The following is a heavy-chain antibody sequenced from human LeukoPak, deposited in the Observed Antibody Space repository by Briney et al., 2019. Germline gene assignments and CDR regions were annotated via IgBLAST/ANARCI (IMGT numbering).Heavy chain of an antibody. CDR2: ISAYNGNT. D-gene: IGHD6-6*01. Sequence: VASVKVSCKASGYTFTSYGISWVRQAPGQGLEWMGWISAYNGNTNYAQKLQGRVTMTTDTSTSTAYMELRSLRSEDTAVYYCARDGIPTYSSSPHYFDYWGQGTLVTVSS. CDR3: ARDGIPTYSSSPHYFDY. J-gene: IGHJ4*02. V-gene: IGHV1-18*01. CDR1: GYTFTSYG.